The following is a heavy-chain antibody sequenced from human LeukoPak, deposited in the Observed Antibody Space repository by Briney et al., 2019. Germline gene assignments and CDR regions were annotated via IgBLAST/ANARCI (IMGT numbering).Heavy chain of an antibody. V-gene: IGHV3-9*01. Sequence: GRSLRLSCAASGFTFDDYAIHWVRQAPGKGLEWVSGISWNSGSIGYADSVKGRFTISRDNAKNSLYLQMNSLRAEDTALYYCAKDSSGDGYREVAFDIWGQGTMVTVSS. CDR3: AKDSSGDGYREVAFDI. CDR1: GFTFDDYA. CDR2: ISWNSGSI. D-gene: IGHD5-24*01. J-gene: IGHJ3*02.